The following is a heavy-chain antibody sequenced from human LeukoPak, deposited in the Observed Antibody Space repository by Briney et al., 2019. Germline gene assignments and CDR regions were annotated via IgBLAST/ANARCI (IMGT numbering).Heavy chain of an antibody. CDR2: IYPGDSDT. D-gene: IGHD3-10*01. CDR1: GYSFATHW. CDR3: ARTTGPRVRQPFDI. Sequence: GESLKISCKAPGYSFATHWIGWVRQMPGKGLEWMGIIYPGDSDTRYSPSFQGQVTISADKSITTAYLQWSSLKASDTAMYYCARTTGPRVRQPFDIWGQGTMVTVSS. V-gene: IGHV5-51*01. J-gene: IGHJ3*02.